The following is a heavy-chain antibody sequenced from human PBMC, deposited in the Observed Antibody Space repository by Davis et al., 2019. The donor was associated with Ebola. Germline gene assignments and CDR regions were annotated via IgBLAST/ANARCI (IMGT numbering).Heavy chain of an antibody. D-gene: IGHD6-6*01. CDR1: GGSFSGYY. V-gene: IGHV4-34*01. CDR2: INHSGST. J-gene: IGHJ6*02. CDR3: ARISSIAAREWYYYYGVDV. Sequence: SETLSLTCAVYGGSFSGYYWSWIRQPPGKGLEWIGEINHSGSTNYNPSLKSRVTISVDTSKNQFSLKLSSVTAADTAVYYCARISSIAAREWYYYYGVDVWGQGTTVTVSS.